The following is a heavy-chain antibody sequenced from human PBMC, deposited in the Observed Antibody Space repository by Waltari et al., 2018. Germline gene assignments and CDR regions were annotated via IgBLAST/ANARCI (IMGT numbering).Heavy chain of an antibody. CDR2: IYYSGST. J-gene: IGHJ5*02. Sequence: QLQLQESGPGLVKPSETLSLTCTVSGGSISSSSYYWGWIRHPPGKGLEWIGSIYYSGSTYYNPSLKSRVTISVDTSKNQFSLKLSSVTAADTAVYYCARERSGYSYGRPNWFDPWGQGTLVTVSS. CDR1: GGSISSSSYY. CDR3: ARERSGYSYGRPNWFDP. D-gene: IGHD5-18*01. V-gene: IGHV4-39*02.